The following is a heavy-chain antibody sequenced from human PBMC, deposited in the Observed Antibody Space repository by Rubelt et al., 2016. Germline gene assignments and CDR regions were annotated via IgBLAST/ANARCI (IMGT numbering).Heavy chain of an antibody. V-gene: IGHV1-69*04. D-gene: IGHD5-18*01. CDR3: ARVGIAMVTT. Sequence: SWVRQAPGQGLEWMGRIIPILGIANYAQKFQGRVTITADKSTSTAYKELSSLRSEDTAVYYCARVGIAMVTTWGQGTLVNVSS. CDR2: IIPILGIA. J-gene: IGHJ5*02.